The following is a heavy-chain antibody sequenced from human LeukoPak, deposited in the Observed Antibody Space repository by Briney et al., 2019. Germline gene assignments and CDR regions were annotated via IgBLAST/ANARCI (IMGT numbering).Heavy chain of an antibody. CDR2: ISYDGSNT. Sequence: GGSLRLSCAASGFTFSSYGMHWVRQAPGKGLEWVAVISYDGSNTYYADSVKGRFTISRDNSKNMLYLQMNSLRAEDTAVYYCAKDREQWLVGWAYFDYWGQGTLVTVSS. V-gene: IGHV3-30*18. D-gene: IGHD6-19*01. J-gene: IGHJ4*02. CDR1: GFTFSSYG. CDR3: AKDREQWLVGWAYFDY.